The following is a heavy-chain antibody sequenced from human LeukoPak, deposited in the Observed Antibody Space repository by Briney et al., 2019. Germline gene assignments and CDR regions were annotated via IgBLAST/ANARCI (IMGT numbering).Heavy chain of an antibody. J-gene: IGHJ4*02. Sequence: GASVKVSCKASGYTFTGYYMHWVRQAPGQGLEWMGWINPNSGGTNYAQKFQGRVTMTRDTSISTAYMELSRLRSDDTAVYCCARVITGLLTPSDYWGQGTLVTVSS. CDR1: GYTFTGYY. D-gene: IGHD1-20*01. V-gene: IGHV1-2*02. CDR3: ARVITGLLTPSDY. CDR2: INPNSGGT.